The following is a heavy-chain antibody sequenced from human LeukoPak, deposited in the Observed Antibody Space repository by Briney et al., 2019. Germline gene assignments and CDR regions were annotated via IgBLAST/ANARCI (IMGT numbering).Heavy chain of an antibody. CDR3: ARGRGDYSDY. CDR2: IYHSGST. D-gene: IGHD3-10*01. CDR1: GCSISGGYY. Sequence: SETLSLTCAVSGCSISGGYYWGWIRQPPGKGLEWIGSIYHSGSTYYNPSLKSRVTISVDTSKNQFSLKLSSVTAADTAVYYCARGRGDYSDYWGQGTLVTVSS. V-gene: IGHV4-38-2*01. J-gene: IGHJ4*02.